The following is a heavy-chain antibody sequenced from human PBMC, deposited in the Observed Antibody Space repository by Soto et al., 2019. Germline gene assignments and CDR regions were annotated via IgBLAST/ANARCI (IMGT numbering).Heavy chain of an antibody. CDR1: GYTFTKYA. D-gene: IGHD1-20*01. J-gene: IGHJ4*02. CDR2: IIPIFGTA. V-gene: IGHV1-69*13. Sequence: QVQLVQSGAEVKKPGASVKVSCKASGYTFTKYAISWVRQAPGQGLEWMGGIIPIFGTANYAQKFQGRVTITADESTSTAYMELSSLRSEDTAVYYCARDGGYNWNQYYFDYWGQGTLVTVSS. CDR3: ARDGGYNWNQYYFDY.